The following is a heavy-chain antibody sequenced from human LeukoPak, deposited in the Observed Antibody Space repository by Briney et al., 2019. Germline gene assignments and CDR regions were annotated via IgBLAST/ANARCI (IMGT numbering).Heavy chain of an antibody. CDR2: MNPNSGNT. D-gene: IGHD5-18*01. Sequence: GASVKVSCKASGYTFTSYDINWVRQATGQGLEWMGWMNPNSGNTGYAQKFQGRVTITRNTSISTAYMELSSLRSEDTAVYYCARALTAMVKNLKGYWGQGTLVTVSS. V-gene: IGHV1-8*03. J-gene: IGHJ4*02. CDR3: ARALTAMVKNLKGY. CDR1: GYTFTSYD.